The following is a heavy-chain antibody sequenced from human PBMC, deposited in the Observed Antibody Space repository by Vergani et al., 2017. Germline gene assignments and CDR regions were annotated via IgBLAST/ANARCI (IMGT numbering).Heavy chain of an antibody. V-gene: IGHV3-30-3*01. CDR2: ISYDGSNK. Sequence: VQLVESGGGVVQPGRSLRLSCAASGFTFSSYAMHWVRQAPGKGLEWVAVISYDGSNKYYADSVKGRFTISRDNSKHTLYLQMNSLRAEDTAVYYCARDPSGTGGWPVYGMDVWGQGTTVTVSS. CDR1: GFTFSSYA. D-gene: IGHD6-19*01. CDR3: ARDPSGTGGWPVYGMDV. J-gene: IGHJ6*02.